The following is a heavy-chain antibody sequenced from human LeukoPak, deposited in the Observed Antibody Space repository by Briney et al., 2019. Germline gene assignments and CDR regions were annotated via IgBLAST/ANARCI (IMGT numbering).Heavy chain of an antibody. Sequence: ASVKVSCKASGGTFTSYAISWVRQAPGQGLEWMGGIIPIFGTANYAQKFQGRGTITADESTSTAYMELSSLRSEDTAVYYCARDSNDFWSGYYNWFDPWGQGTLVTVSS. J-gene: IGHJ5*02. CDR1: GGTFTSYA. D-gene: IGHD3-3*01. CDR3: ARDSNDFWSGYYNWFDP. V-gene: IGHV1-69*13. CDR2: IIPIFGTA.